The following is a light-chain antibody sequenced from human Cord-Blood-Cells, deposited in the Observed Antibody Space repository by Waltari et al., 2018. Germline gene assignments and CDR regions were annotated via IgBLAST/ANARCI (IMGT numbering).Light chain of an antibody. CDR1: SSDVGGYNY. V-gene: IGLV2-8*01. CDR2: EVS. CDR3: SSYAGSNNLV. J-gene: IGLJ2*01. Sequence: QSALTQPPSASGSPGQSVPISCTGTSSDVGGYNYVSWYKQHPGKAPKLMIYEVSKRPSGVPDRFSGSKSGNTASLTVSGLQAEDEADYYCSSYAGSNNLVFGGGTKLTVL.